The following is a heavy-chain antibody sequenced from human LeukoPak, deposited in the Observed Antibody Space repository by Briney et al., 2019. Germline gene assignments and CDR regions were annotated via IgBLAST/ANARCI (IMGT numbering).Heavy chain of an antibody. D-gene: IGHD2-8*02. CDR3: ARGWSKFDY. J-gene: IGHJ4*02. CDR1: GLTFSSHW. Sequence: PGGSLRLSCAASGLTFSSHWMTWVRQAPGKGLEWVANIKQDGSEKHYVDSEKGRFTISRDNAKNSLYLQMNSLRAEDTAVYYCARGWSKFDYWGQGTLVTVSS. V-gene: IGHV3-7*03. CDR2: IKQDGSEK.